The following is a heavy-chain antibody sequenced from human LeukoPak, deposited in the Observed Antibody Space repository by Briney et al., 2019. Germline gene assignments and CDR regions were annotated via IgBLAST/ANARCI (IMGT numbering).Heavy chain of an antibody. D-gene: IGHD6-6*01. CDR3: TSKISSASNY. Sequence: PSETLSLTCTVSGGSISSSSYYWGWIRQPPGEGLEWIGSIYYTGSTYYSPSLKSRVTISADTSKNEFSLKLRSVTAADTAVYSCTSKISSASNYWGQGTLVTVSS. J-gene: IGHJ4*02. CDR2: IYYTGST. CDR1: GGSISSSSYY. V-gene: IGHV4-39*01.